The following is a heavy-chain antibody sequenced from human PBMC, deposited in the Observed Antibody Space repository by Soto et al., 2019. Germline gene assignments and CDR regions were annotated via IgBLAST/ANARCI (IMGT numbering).Heavy chain of an antibody. V-gene: IGHV3-23*01. D-gene: IGHD6-19*01. Sequence: PGGSLRLSCAASGFTFGSHAMSWVRQAPGKGLEWVSAISNTGGSTYYADSVKGRLTISRDISKNTLYLHMNSLRVQDTAVYYCAKDRDPGIAVANYFDYWGQGTLVTVSS. J-gene: IGHJ4*02. CDR3: AKDRDPGIAVANYFDY. CDR2: ISNTGGST. CDR1: GFTFGSHA.